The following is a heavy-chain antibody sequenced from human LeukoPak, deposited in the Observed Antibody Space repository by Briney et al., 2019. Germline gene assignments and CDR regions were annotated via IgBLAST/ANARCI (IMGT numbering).Heavy chain of an antibody. Sequence: SETLSLTCSVSGDSISSSSYYWGWIRQPPGKGLEWIGSIYYSGSTYYNPSLKSRVTISVDTSKNQFSLKLSSVTAADTAVYYCARATLSSAITTAYFDYWGQGTLVTVSS. CDR1: GDSISSSSYY. D-gene: IGHD3-16*01. CDR2: IYYSGST. J-gene: IGHJ4*02. CDR3: ARATLSSAITTAYFDY. V-gene: IGHV4-39*07.